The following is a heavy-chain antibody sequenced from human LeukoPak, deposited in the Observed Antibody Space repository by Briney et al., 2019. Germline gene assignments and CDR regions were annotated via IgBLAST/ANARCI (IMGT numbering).Heavy chain of an antibody. CDR1: GYSISSGYY. CDR3: ARPGVGY. V-gene: IGHV4-38-2*01. D-gene: IGHD3-3*01. J-gene: IGHJ4*02. Sequence: PSETLSLTCAVSGYSISSGYYWGWIRQPPGKGLEWIGRIYHSGSTYYNPSLKSRVTISVDTSKNQFSLKLSSVTAADTAVYYCARPGVGYWGQGTLVTVSS. CDR2: IYHSGST.